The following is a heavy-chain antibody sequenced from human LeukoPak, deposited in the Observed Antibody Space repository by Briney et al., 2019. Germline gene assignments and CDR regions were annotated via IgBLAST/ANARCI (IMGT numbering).Heavy chain of an antibody. J-gene: IGHJ4*02. CDR1: GGSINSSSYY. CDR3: AREKKDCTSTSCYSLIDY. D-gene: IGHD2-2*01. V-gene: IGHV4-39*07. Sequence: SETLSLTCTVSGGSINSSSYYWGWIRQPPGKGLDWIGSIYNSGSTYYNPSLKSRVTISVDTSKNQFSLNLSSVTASDTAVYYCAREKKDCTSTSCYSLIDYWGQGTLVTVSS. CDR2: IYNSGST.